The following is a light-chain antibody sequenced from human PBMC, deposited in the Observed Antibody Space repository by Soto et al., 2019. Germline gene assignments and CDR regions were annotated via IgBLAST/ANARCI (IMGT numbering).Light chain of an antibody. CDR2: GAS. CDR3: QQYGGSPIT. V-gene: IGKV3-20*01. J-gene: IGKJ5*01. CDR1: QSVSRR. Sequence: EVVLTQSPGTLSLSPGGRATLSCRASQSVSRRLAWYQQRPGQSPRIIISGASMRASGVPVRFIGSGSGTDCTLTITRLEPEDFAVYYCQQYGGSPITFGLGTRLEIK.